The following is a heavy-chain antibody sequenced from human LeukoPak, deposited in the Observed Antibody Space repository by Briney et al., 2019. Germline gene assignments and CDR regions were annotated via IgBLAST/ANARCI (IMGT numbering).Heavy chain of an antibody. J-gene: IGHJ4*02. D-gene: IGHD1-14*01. CDR3: ARTGTTAREFEY. Sequence: GGSLRLSCAAYGFNLRDQYMDWGRQAPGKGVEWVGRTRNRANRYTTEYASSLKLTFTISRDDSKNSLYLQMNSLKTEDTAVYYCARTGTTAREFEYWGQGTLVTVSS. CDR1: GFNLRDQY. V-gene: IGHV3-72*01. CDR2: TRNRANRYTT.